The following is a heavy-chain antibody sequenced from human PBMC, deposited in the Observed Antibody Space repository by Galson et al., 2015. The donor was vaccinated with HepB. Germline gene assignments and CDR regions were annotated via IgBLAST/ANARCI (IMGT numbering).Heavy chain of an antibody. D-gene: IGHD2-21*02. CDR3: ARFEVVTSIPIYYYFYGMDV. J-gene: IGHJ6*02. CDR1: GFSLSNARMG. Sequence: PALVKPTQTLTLTCAVSGFSLSNARMGVSWIRQPPGKALEWHSHLFSVDKKTYTPSLKTRPTISKDTSKSPVVLTMTNMDPVDTATYYCARFEVVTSIPIYYYFYGMDVWGQGTTVTVSS. CDR2: LFSVDKK. V-gene: IGHV2-26*01.